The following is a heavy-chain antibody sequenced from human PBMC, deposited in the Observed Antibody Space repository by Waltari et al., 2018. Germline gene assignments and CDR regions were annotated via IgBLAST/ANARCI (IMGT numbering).Heavy chain of an antibody. CDR3: AKDFDDGGNPDAFDI. Sequence: EVQLVESGGGLVQPGGSLRLSCAASGFTFSSYAMSWVRQAPGKGLEWVSAISGSGGSTYYAGAVKGRFTISRDKSKNTLYLQMNSLRAEDTAVYYCAKDFDDGGNPDAFDIWGQGTMVTVSS. V-gene: IGHV3-23*04. CDR1: GFTFSSYA. D-gene: IGHD4-17*01. J-gene: IGHJ3*02. CDR2: ISGSGGST.